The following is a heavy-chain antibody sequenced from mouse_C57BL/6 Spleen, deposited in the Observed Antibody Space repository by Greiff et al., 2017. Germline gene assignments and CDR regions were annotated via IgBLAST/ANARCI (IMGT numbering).Heavy chain of an antibody. V-gene: IGHV1-61*01. CDR2: IYPSDSET. CDR3: ARSYYGSYAGCAY. D-gene: IGHD2-1*01. J-gene: IGHJ3*01. CDR1: GYTFTSYW. Sequence: QVQLQQPGAELVRPGSSVKLSCKASGYTFTSYWMDWVKQRPGQGLEWIGNIYPSDSETHYNQKFKDKATLTVDKSSSTAYMQLSSLTSEDSAVYYCARSYYGSYAGCAYWVQGTLVTVSA.